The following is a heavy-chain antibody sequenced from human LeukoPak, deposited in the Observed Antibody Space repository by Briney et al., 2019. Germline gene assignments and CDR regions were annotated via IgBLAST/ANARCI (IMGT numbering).Heavy chain of an antibody. Sequence: GGSLRLSCAASGFTFSNFWTTWVRQAPGQGLEWVANIKQDGSEKYYVDSVKGRFTISRDNAKNSLYLQMNSLRADDTAVYYCARGRGQQQINYFDYWGQGTLVTVAS. CDR3: ARGRGQQQINYFDY. V-gene: IGHV3-7*01. J-gene: IGHJ4*02. CDR2: IKQDGSEK. CDR1: GFTFSNFW. D-gene: IGHD6-13*01.